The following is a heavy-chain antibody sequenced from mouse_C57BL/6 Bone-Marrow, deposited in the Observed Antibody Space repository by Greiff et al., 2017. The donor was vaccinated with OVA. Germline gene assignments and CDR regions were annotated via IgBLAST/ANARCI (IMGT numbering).Heavy chain of an antibody. D-gene: IGHD1-1*01. V-gene: IGHV1-81*01. Sequence: VQLQQSGAELARPGASVKLSCKASGYTLPIPCISWVKQRTGQGLEWIGEIYPRSGNTYYNEKFKGKATLTADKSSSTAYMELRSLTSEDSAVYFCARSVITTVAPFAYWGQGTLVTVSA. CDR3: ARSVITTVAPFAY. CDR2: IYPRSGNT. CDR1: GYTLPIPC. J-gene: IGHJ3*01.